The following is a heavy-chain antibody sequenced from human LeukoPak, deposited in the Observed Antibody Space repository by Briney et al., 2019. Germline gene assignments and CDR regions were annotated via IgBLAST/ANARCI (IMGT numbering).Heavy chain of an antibody. CDR3: ARPAGYQLPKEMFLYY. CDR1: GYTFTSNY. D-gene: IGHD2-2*01. J-gene: IGHJ4*01. Sequence: ASVNVSCKASGYTFTSNYIHWVRQAPGQGLGWMGMIYPRDGSTSYAQKFQGRVTVTRDTSTSTVHMELSGLRSEDTAVYYCARPAGYQLPKEMFLYYWGQEPWSPSPQ. CDR2: IYPRDGST. V-gene: IGHV1-46*01.